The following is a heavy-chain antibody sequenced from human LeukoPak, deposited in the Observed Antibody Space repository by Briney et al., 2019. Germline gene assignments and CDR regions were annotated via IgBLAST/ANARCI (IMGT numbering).Heavy chain of an antibody. CDR2: IYYSGST. Sequence: KPGGSLRLSCAASGFTFTTYWMSWVRQPPGKGLEWIGSIYYSGSTYYNPSLKSRVTISVDTSKNQFSLKLSSVTAADTAVYYCARQRSIMITFGGVIALWDYWGQGTLVTVSS. CDR1: GFTFTTYW. J-gene: IGHJ4*02. V-gene: IGHV4-39*01. D-gene: IGHD3-16*02. CDR3: ARQRSIMITFGGVIALWDY.